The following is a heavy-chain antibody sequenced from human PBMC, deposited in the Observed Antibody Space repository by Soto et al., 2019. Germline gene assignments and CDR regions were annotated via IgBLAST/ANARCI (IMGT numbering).Heavy chain of an antibody. CDR2: INAGNGNT. V-gene: IGHV1-3*01. CDR1: GYTFTKYA. Sequence: ASVKVSCKASGYTFTKYALHWVRQARGQRLEWMGWINAGNGNTKYSQKFQGRVTITRDTSASTSYMQLSSLRSEDTAVYYCARGEGYCSGGTCYRWFDPWGQGTLVTVSS. D-gene: IGHD2-15*01. CDR3: ARGEGYCSGGTCYRWFDP. J-gene: IGHJ5*02.